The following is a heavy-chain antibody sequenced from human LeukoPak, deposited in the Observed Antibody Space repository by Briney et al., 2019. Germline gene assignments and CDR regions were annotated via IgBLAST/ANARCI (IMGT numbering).Heavy chain of an antibody. CDR3: ARGGGLQRRYFEY. CDR2: FTAGSSST. Sequence: GGSLRLSCAASGFTFSGSAMHWVRQAPGKGLEWVSSFTAGSSSTYNTDSVEGRFTISRDISKNTLYMQMNSLRAEDTAIYYCARGGGLQRRYFEYWGQGTLLTVSS. V-gene: IGHV3-23*01. D-gene: IGHD2-15*01. CDR1: GFTFSGSA. J-gene: IGHJ4*02.